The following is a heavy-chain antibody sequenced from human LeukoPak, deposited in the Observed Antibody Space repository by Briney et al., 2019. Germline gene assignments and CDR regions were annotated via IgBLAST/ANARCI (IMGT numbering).Heavy chain of an antibody. CDR3: ARGRDMTTTSFDY. Sequence: ASVKVSCKASGYTFSSYDINWVRQATGQGPEWMGWMNPNSGNTGYAQKFQGRVTMTRNTSISTAYMELSSLRSEDTAVYYCARGRDMTTTSFDYWGQGTLVTVSS. CDR2: MNPNSGNT. CDR1: GYTFSSYD. D-gene: IGHD4-11*01. J-gene: IGHJ4*02. V-gene: IGHV1-8*01.